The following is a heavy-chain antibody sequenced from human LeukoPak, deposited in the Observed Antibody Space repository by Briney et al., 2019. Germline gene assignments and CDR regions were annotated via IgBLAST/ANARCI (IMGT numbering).Heavy chain of an antibody. CDR2: IIPILGIA. Sequence: GASVKVSCKASGYTFTSYGISWVRQAPGQGLEWMGRIIPILGIANYAQKFQGRVTITADKSTSTAYMELSSLRSEDTAVYYCARESDGAAAGSDYWGQGTLVTVSS. CDR3: ARESDGAAAGSDY. D-gene: IGHD6-13*01. V-gene: IGHV1-69*04. J-gene: IGHJ4*02. CDR1: GYTFTSYG.